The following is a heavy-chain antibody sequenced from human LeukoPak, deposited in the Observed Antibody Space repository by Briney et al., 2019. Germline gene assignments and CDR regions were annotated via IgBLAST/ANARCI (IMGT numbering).Heavy chain of an antibody. CDR3: ARSLKAYCGGDCYFDY. Sequence: SETLSLTCTVYGGSLSGFYWSWIRQPPGQGLEWIGEINHNGRTGYNPSLESRVTISVDMSNNQFSLKLSSVTAADTAVYYCARSLKAYCGGDCYFDYWGQGTLVTVSS. J-gene: IGHJ4*02. V-gene: IGHV4-34*01. CDR2: INHNGRT. CDR1: GGSLSGFY. D-gene: IGHD2-21*02.